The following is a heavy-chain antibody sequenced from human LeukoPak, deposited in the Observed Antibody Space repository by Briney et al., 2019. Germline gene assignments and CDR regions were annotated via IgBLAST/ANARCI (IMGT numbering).Heavy chain of an antibody. Sequence: GGSLRLSCAASGFTFSSYAMSWVRQAPGKGLEWVSAISGSGAGTYYADSVKGRFTISRDIAKNTLYLQMNSLRADDTAVYYCTRGAAGLDPWGQGTLVTVSS. CDR1: GFTFSSYA. D-gene: IGHD6-13*01. CDR3: TRGAAGLDP. V-gene: IGHV3-23*01. CDR2: ISGSGAGT. J-gene: IGHJ5*02.